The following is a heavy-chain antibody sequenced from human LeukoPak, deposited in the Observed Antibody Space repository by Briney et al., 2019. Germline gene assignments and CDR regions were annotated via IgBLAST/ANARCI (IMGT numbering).Heavy chain of an antibody. V-gene: IGHV3-74*01. CDR3: ARHFCSSTSCSN. CDR2: IKSDGSNT. J-gene: IGHJ4*02. CDR1: GFTFSSYW. Sequence: PGGSLRLSCAASGFTFSSYWMHWVRQAPGKGLVWVSRIKSDGSNTGYADSVKGRFTISRDNAKNSLYLQMNSLRAEDTAVYYCARHFCSSTSCSNWGQGTLVTVSS. D-gene: IGHD2-2*01.